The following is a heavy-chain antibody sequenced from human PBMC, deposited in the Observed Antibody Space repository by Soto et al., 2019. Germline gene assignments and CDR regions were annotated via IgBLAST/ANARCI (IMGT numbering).Heavy chain of an antibody. CDR2: IWYDGSNK. D-gene: IGHD5-12*01. V-gene: IGHV3-33*01. CDR1: GFTFSSYG. Sequence: QVQLVESGGGVVQPGRSLRLSCAASGFTFSSYGMHWVRQAPGKGLEWVAVIWYDGSNKYYADSVKGRFTISRDNSKNTLYLQMNSLRAEDTAVYYCARDSGSGYRYYFDYWGQGTLVTVSS. J-gene: IGHJ4*02. CDR3: ARDSGSGYRYYFDY.